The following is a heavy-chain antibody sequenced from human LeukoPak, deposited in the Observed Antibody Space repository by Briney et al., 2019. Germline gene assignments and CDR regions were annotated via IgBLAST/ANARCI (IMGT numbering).Heavy chain of an antibody. CDR1: GFTFSSYG. J-gene: IGHJ4*02. CDR2: IRYDGSNK. V-gene: IGHV3-30*02. Sequence: GRSLRLSCAASGFTFSSYGMHWVRQAPGKGLEWVAFIRYDGSNKKYADSVKGRFTISRDNSKNTVYLQMNSLRPEDTAVYYCAKERSGSYDYWGQGTLVTVSS. CDR3: AKERSGSYDY. D-gene: IGHD1-26*01.